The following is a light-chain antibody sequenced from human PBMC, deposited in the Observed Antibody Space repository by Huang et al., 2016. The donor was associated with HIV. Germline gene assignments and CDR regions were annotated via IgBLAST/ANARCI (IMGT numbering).Light chain of an antibody. CDR2: GSS. J-gene: IGKJ2*01. V-gene: IGKV3-15*01. Sequence: EIIMTQSPATLSLSPGEGASLSCRANQSVATNLAWYLHRPGQIPRFLIFGSSTRASGLPGRFSGSGSGTQFTLTVSGLQSEDFAVYYCQQYHNWPYTFGQGTKLEI. CDR3: QQYHNWPYT. CDR1: QSVATN.